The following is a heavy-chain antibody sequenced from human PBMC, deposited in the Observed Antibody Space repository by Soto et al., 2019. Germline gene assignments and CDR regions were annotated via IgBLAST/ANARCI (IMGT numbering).Heavy chain of an antibody. CDR3: ARYPTEFWTSYWFDP. J-gene: IGHJ5*02. CDR1: GYTFNTYG. Sequence: ASVKVSCKTSGYTFNTYGINWVRQAPGQGLELMGWISAYDGKTTYAEKFQGRVTLTTDTSTSTAYMELRSLRSDDTAIYYCARYPTEFWTSYWFDPWGQGTPVTVSS. CDR2: ISAYDGKT. V-gene: IGHV1-18*01. D-gene: IGHD3-3*01.